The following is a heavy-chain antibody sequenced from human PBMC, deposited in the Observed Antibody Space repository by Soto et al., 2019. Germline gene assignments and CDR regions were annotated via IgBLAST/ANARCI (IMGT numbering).Heavy chain of an antibody. D-gene: IGHD1-1*01. CDR1: GFTFSSYS. CDR3: ASWTDGVFDY. J-gene: IGHJ4*02. Sequence: GGSLRLSCAASGFTFSSYSMNWVRQAPGKGLEWVSSISSSSSYIYYADSVKGRFTISRDNAKNSLYLQMNSLRAEDTAVYYCASWTDGVFDYWGQGTLVTVSS. CDR2: ISSSSSYI. V-gene: IGHV3-21*01.